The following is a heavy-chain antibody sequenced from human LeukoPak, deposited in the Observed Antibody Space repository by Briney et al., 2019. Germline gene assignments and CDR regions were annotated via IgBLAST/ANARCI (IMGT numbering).Heavy chain of an antibody. D-gene: IGHD2-2*01. CDR1: GFTFSSYA. V-gene: IGHV3-23*01. CDR2: ISGSGGST. CDR3: AKFGRGYCSSTSCSSFDY. J-gene: IGHJ4*02. Sequence: GGSLRLSCAASGFTFSSYAMSWVRQAPGKGLEWVSAISGSGGSTYYADSVKGRFTISRDNSKNTLYLQMNSLRAEDTAVYYCAKFGRGYCSSTSCSSFDYWGQGTPVTVSS.